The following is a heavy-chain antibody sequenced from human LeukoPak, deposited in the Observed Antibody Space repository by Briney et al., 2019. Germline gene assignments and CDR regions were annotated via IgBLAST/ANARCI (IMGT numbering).Heavy chain of an antibody. CDR2: ISSSSYI. V-gene: IGHV3-21*01. Sequence: PGGSLRLSCAASGFTFSSYSMNWVRQAPGKGLEWVSSISSSSYIYYAGSVKGRFTISRDNAKNSLYLQMNSLRAEDTAVYYCARGLSAVGAAHLDYWGQGTLVTVSS. CDR3: ARGLSAVGAAHLDY. J-gene: IGHJ4*02. CDR1: GFTFSSYS. D-gene: IGHD2-15*01.